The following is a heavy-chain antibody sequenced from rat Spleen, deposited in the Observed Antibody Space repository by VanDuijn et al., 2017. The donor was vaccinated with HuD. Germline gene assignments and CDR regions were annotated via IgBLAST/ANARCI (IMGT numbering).Heavy chain of an antibody. D-gene: IGHD4-3*01. J-gene: IGHJ3*01. CDR2: ISYDGSST. CDR3: ATHNSGYFDY. CDR1: GFTFGNFV. V-gene: IGHV5-29*01. Sequence: EVELVESGGGLVQPGRSMKLSCAASGFTFGNFVMAWVRQAPTKGLEWVASISYDGSSTYHRDSVKDRFTISRDNVKSTLYLQMDSLRSEDTATYYCATHNSGYFDYWGQGTLVTVSS.